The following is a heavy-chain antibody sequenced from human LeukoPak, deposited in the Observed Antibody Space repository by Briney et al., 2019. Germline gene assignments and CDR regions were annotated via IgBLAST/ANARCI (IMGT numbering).Heavy chain of an antibody. J-gene: IGHJ4*02. V-gene: IGHV3-9*01. Sequence: GGSLRLSCAASGFTFDDYAMHWVRQAPGKDLEWVSGISWNSGSIGYADSVKGRFTISRDNAKNSLYLQMNSLRAEDTALYYCAKDIRRYYGSGSYYSYWGQGTLVTVSS. CDR2: ISWNSGSI. D-gene: IGHD3-10*01. CDR1: GFTFDDYA. CDR3: AKDIRRYYGSGSYYSY.